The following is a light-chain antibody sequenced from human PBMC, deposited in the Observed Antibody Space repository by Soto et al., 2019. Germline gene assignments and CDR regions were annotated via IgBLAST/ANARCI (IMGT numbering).Light chain of an antibody. CDR2: DAS. Sequence: DIQVTQSPSTLSGSVGDRVSITCHASQDISNYLNWYQQKPGKAPKLLIYDASNLETGVPSRFSGSGSGTDFTFTISSLQPEDIATYYCQQYDNLPITFGQGTRLE. CDR1: QDISNY. V-gene: IGKV1-33*01. J-gene: IGKJ5*01. CDR3: QQYDNLPIT.